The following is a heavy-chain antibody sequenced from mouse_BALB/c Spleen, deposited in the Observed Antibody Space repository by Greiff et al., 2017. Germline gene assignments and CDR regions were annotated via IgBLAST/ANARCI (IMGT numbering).Heavy chain of an antibody. D-gene: IGHD2-1*01. Sequence: EVQLQQSGAELVRPGALVKLSCKASGFNIKDYYMHWVKQRPEQGLEWIGWIDPENGNTIYDPKFQGKASITADTSSNTAYLQLSSLTSEDTAVYYCARDGTHFDYWGQGTTLTVSS. V-gene: IGHV14-1*02. CDR1: GFNIKDYY. CDR2: IDPENGNT. J-gene: IGHJ2*01. CDR3: ARDGTHFDY.